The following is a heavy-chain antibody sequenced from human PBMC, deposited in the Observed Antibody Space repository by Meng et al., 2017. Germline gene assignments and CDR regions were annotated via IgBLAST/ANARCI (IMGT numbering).Heavy chain of an antibody. CDR3: LDEAPRSDY. V-gene: IGHV3-74*01. J-gene: IGHJ4*02. CDR2: ISGDGSIT. D-gene: IGHD1-1*01. Sequence: EGQLGGAGGGLVRHGGSRSPSGSAVGFTFNNYWMHWVRQGPGKGLVGVSRISGDGSITNYADSVKGRFTISRDNAKNTLYLQMNSLRPEDTAVYYCLDEAPRSDYWGQGSLVTVSS. CDR1: GFTFNNYW.